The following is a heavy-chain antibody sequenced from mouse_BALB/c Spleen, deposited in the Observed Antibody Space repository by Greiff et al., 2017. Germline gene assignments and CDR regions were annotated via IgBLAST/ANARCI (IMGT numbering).Heavy chain of an antibody. J-gene: IGHJ2*01. CDR3: ARCGDYDVYFDY. D-gene: IGHD2-4*01. CDR2: ISYSGST. CDR1: GDSITSGY. V-gene: IGHV3-8*02. Sequence: EVQRVESGPSLVKPSQTLSLTCSVTGDSITSGYWNWIRKFPGNKLEYMGYISYSGSTYYNPSLKSRISITRDTSKNQYYLQLNSVTTEDTATYYCARCGDYDVYFDYWGQGTTLTVSS.